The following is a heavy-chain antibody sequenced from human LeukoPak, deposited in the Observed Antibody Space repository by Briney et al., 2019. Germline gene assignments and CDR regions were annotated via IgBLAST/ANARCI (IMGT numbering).Heavy chain of an antibody. D-gene: IGHD4-17*01. Sequence: SETLSLTCTVSGGSISSYYWSWIRQPPGKGLEWIGYIYYSGSTNYNPSLKSRVTIAVDTSKIRFSLRLSSVTAADTAVYFCARDIYGAFDIWGQGTMVTVSS. CDR3: ARDIYGAFDI. J-gene: IGHJ3*02. CDR2: IYYSGST. CDR1: GGSISSYY. V-gene: IGHV4-59*01.